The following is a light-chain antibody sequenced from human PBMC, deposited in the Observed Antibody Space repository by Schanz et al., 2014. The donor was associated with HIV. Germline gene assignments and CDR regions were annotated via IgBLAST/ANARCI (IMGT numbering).Light chain of an antibody. CDR1: TSDIGAYNY. J-gene: IGLJ1*01. V-gene: IGLV2-8*01. Sequence: QSALTQPPSASGSPGHSVTISCTGTTSDIGAYNYVSWYQLHPGRAPKLIIFEVNRRPSGVPNRFSGSKSGNTASLTVSGLLAEDEGDYYCCSSADSSTYVFGTGTKLTVL. CDR3: CSSADSSTYV. CDR2: EVN.